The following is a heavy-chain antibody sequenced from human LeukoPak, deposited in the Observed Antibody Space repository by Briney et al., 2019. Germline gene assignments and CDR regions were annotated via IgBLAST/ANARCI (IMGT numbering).Heavy chain of an antibody. CDR3: TKRTDCSNTSCFRFEY. J-gene: IGHJ4*02. V-gene: IGHV3-23*01. D-gene: IGHD2-2*01. Sequence: GGALTLSCPGSRLIFRYYAMNWVGQAPGKGRDGVASIQGDGGSKYYVDSVKGRFTISRDNSKNTLYLQMNSLRAEDTAVYYCTKRTDCSNTSCFRFEYWGQGTLVTVSS. CDR2: IQGDGGSK. CDR1: RLIFRYYA.